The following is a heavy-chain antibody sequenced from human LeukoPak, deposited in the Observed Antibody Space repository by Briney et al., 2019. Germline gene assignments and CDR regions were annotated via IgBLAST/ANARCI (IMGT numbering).Heavy chain of an antibody. CDR3: ARERYSSGWFENWFDP. V-gene: IGHV4-59*06. CDR1: GGSISSYY. J-gene: IGHJ5*02. D-gene: IGHD6-19*01. Sequence: SETLSLTCTVSGGSISSYYWSWIRQHPGKGLEWIGYIYYSGSTYYNPSLKSRVTISVDTSKNQFSLKLSSVTAADTAVYYCARERYSSGWFENWFDPWGQGTLVTVSS. CDR2: IYYSGST.